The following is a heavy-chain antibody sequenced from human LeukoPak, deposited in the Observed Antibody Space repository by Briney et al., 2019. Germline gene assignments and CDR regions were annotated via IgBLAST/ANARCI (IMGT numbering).Heavy chain of an antibody. D-gene: IGHD2-2*02. J-gene: IGHJ6*03. CDR2: INPSGGST. Sequence: GASVKVSCKASGYTFTSYYMHWVRQAPGQGLEWMGIINPSGGSTSYAQKFQGRVTMTRDTSTSTVYMELSSLRSEDTAVYYCAGGGYCSSTSCSTHYYYYMDVWGKGTTVTVSS. CDR3: AGGGYCSSTSCSTHYYYYMDV. CDR1: GYTFTSYY. V-gene: IGHV1-46*01.